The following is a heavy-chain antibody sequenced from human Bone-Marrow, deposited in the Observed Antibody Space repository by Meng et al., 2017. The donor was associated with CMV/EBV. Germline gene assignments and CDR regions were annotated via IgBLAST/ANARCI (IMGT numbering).Heavy chain of an antibody. V-gene: IGHV3-30-3*01. CDR1: GFTFSSYA. CDR2: ISYDGSNK. J-gene: IGHJ4*02. CDR3: ARLDPGTIDY. Sequence: GGSLSLSCAASGFTFSSYAMHWVRPAPGKGLEWVAVISYDGSNKYYADSVKGRFTISRDNSKNTLYLQMNSLRAEDTAVYYCARLDPGTIDYWGQGTLVTVSS. D-gene: IGHD1-1*01.